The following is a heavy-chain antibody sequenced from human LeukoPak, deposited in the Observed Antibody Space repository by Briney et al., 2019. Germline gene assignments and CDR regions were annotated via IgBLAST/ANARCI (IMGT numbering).Heavy chain of an antibody. CDR1: GFTFSVYA. CDR2: ISGSSSHT. CDR3: AKEHDYTNAAPEWGFDS. D-gene: IGHD2-2*02. J-gene: IGHJ4*02. V-gene: IGHV3-23*01. Sequence: GGSLRLSCAASGFTFSVYAMSWVRQAPGKGLEWVSGISGSSSHTKDADFVRGRFTIYRDNSRNALFLQLNSLTAEDTAVYYCAKEHDYTNAAPEWGFDSWGQGSLVIVSS.